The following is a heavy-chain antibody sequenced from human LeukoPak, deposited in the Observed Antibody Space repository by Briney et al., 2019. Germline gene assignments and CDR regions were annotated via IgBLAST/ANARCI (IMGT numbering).Heavy chain of an antibody. CDR1: GFTFSVYA. CDR2: ISGSSSHT. CDR3: AKEHDYTNAAPEWGFDS. D-gene: IGHD2-2*02. J-gene: IGHJ4*02. V-gene: IGHV3-23*01. Sequence: GGSLRLSCAASGFTFSVYAMSWVRQAPGKGLEWVSGISGSSSHTKDADFVRGRFTIYRDNSRNALFLQLNSLTAEDTAVYYCAKEHDYTNAAPEWGFDSWGQGSLVIVSS.